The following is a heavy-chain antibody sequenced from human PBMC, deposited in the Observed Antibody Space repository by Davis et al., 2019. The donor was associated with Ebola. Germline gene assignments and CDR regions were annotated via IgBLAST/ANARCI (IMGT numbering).Heavy chain of an antibody. CDR3: SVAGY. CDR1: GGSTSSSTLY. Sequence: PSETLSLTCTVSGGSTSSSTLYWAWIRQPPGKGLEWIGSIYYSGSTYYNPSLKSRVTISVDTSKIQFSLKLSSVTAADTAVYYCSVAGYWGPGILVTVSS. V-gene: IGHV4-39*07. J-gene: IGHJ4*02. CDR2: IYYSGST. D-gene: IGHD6-19*01.